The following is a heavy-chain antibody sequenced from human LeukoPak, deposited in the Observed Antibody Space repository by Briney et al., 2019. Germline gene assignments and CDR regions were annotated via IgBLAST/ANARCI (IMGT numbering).Heavy chain of an antibody. D-gene: IGHD3-22*01. CDR3: ARVAYFDSSGYYSPFDY. V-gene: IGHV3-66*01. Sequence: GGSLRLSCAASGFTVSSNYMSWVRQAPGKGLEWASVIYSGGDTYYADSVKGRFTISRDNSKNTLYLHMNSLRAEDTAVYYCARVAYFDSSGYYSPFDYWGQGTLVTVSS. J-gene: IGHJ4*02. CDR2: IYSGGDT. CDR1: GFTVSSNY.